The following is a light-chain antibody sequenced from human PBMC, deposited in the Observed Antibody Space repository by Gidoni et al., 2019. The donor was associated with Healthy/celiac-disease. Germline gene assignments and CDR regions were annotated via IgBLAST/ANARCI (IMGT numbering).Light chain of an antibody. CDR1: QSVSSD. J-gene: IGKJ3*01. CDR3: QQRNNWPLFT. Sequence: EIVLTQSPATLSLSPWERATLSCRASQSVSSDLAWYQQKPGQAPRLLIYDASNRAAGIPARFSGSGSGTDFTLTISSLEPEDFAIYYCQQRNNWPLFTFGPGTKVDIK. CDR2: DAS. V-gene: IGKV3-11*01.